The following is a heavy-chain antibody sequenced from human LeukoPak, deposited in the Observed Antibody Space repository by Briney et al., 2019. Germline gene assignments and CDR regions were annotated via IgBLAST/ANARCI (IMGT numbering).Heavy chain of an antibody. D-gene: IGHD4/OR15-4a*01. V-gene: IGHV1-2*02. CDR1: GYTFTDYY. Sequence: SVKVSCKASGYTFTDYYMHWVRQAPGQGLEWMGWINHNNGGTTYAQKFQGRVTMTRDTSISTAYMELGRLTSDDTAMYFCLRDLTYGGISSPDCWGQGSLVTVSS. J-gene: IGHJ4*02. CDR2: INHNNGGT. CDR3: LRDLTYGGISSPDC.